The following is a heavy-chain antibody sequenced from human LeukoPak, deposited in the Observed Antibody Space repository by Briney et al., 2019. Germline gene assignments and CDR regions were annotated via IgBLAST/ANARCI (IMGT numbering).Heavy chain of an antibody. Sequence: PGGSLRLSCAASGFTFSSYWMSWVRQAPGKGLEWVANIKQDGSEKYYVDSVKGRFTISRDNAKNSLYLQMNSLRAEDTAVYYCARVGLYSGYDLRYYYMDVWGKGTTVTVSS. D-gene: IGHD5-12*01. V-gene: IGHV3-7*01. CDR3: ARVGLYSGYDLRYYYMDV. CDR2: IKQDGSEK. CDR1: GFTFSSYW. J-gene: IGHJ6*03.